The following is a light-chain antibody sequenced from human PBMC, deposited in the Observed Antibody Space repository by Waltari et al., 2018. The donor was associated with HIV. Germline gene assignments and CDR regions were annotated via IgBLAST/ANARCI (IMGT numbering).Light chain of an antibody. CDR3: QQYAASPLT. CDR1: QRVRSAS. J-gene: IGKJ4*01. CDR2: GAS. V-gene: IGKV3-20*01. Sequence: EIVLTQSPGTLSLSPGERATLSCRASQRVRSASLAWYQQKPGQAPRLLLFGASSRAPGIPDRFSGSGAVTDFILTISRLEPEDCAVYYCQQYAASPLTFGGGTRVEIK.